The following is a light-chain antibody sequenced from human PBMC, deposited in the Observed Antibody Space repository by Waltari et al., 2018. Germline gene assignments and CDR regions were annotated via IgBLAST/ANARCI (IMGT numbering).Light chain of an antibody. CDR3: MILHNNAVV. V-gene: IGLV5-45*01. Sequence: QAVLTQPASLSASPGASVSLTCTLRSGISVGTYKIYWYQQRPGSPPQFLVKYRSDSTNERGSGVPSRFSGFRDTSANAGIFLISGLQSEDEADYYCMILHNNAVVFGGGTRLTVL. CDR2: YRSDSTN. J-gene: IGLJ3*02. CDR1: SGISVGTYK.